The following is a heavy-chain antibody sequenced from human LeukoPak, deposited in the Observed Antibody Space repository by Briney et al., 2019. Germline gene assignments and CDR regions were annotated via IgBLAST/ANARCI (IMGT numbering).Heavy chain of an antibody. D-gene: IGHD6-13*01. CDR2: IYSGGST. CDR1: GFTVSSNY. J-gene: IGHJ3*02. V-gene: IGHV3-53*01. Sequence: SGGSLRLSCAASGFTVSSNYMSWARQAPGKGLEWVSVIYSGGSTYYADSVKGRFTIFRDNSKNTLYLQMNSLRAEDTAVYYCARGGARYSSSWYAFDIWGQGTMVTVSS. CDR3: ARGGARYSSSWYAFDI.